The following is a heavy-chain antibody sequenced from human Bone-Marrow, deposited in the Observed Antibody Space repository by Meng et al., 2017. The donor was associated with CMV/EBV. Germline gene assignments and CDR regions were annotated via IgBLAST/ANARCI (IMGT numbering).Heavy chain of an antibody. D-gene: IGHD3-10*02. CDR3: ARGYVTREFDP. V-gene: IGHV4-59*01. CDR2: IYFSGST. Sequence: SETLSLTCTVSGGSFSGYYWSWVRQPPGKGLEWIGYIYFSGSTNYNPSLKSRVTISGDTSKKQFSLRLTSVTAADTAVYYCARGYVTREFDPWGQGTLVTVSS. J-gene: IGHJ5*02. CDR1: GGSFSGYY.